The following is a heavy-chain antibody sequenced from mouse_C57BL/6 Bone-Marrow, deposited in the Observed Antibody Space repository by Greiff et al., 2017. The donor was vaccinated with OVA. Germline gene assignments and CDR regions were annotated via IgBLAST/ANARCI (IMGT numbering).Heavy chain of an antibody. CDR2: INYDGSST. V-gene: IGHV5-16*01. Sequence: EVKLVESEGGLVQPGSSMKLSCTASGFTFSDYYMAWVRQVPEKGLEWVANINYDGSSTYYLDSLKSRFIISRDNAKNILYLQMSSLKSEDTATYYCARVFFDDYDENYAMDYWGKGTSVTVSS. D-gene: IGHD2-4*01. J-gene: IGHJ4*01. CDR3: ARVFFDDYDENYAMDY. CDR1: GFTFSDYY.